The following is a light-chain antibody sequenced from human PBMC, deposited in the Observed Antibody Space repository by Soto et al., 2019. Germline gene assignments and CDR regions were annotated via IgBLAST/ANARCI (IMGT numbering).Light chain of an antibody. CDR1: SSDVGGYHY. CDR3: SSYTSSSTLPYV. CDR2: DVT. Sequence: QSVLTQPASVSGSPGQSITISCTGTSSDVGGYHYVSWYQQHLGKAPKLMIYDVTNRPSGVSNRFSGSKSGNTASLTISGLQAEDEADYYCSSYTSSSTLPYVFGTGTKVTVL. J-gene: IGLJ1*01. V-gene: IGLV2-14*01.